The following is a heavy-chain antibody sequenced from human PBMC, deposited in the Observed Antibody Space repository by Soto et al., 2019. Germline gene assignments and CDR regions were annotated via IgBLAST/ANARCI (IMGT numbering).Heavy chain of an antibody. Sequence: GGSLRLTCAASGFTSSNYEMNWVRQAPGTGLEWVSYISSNGTTTYYADSVKGRFTISRDNAKNSLYLQMNSLRAEDTAVYYCARDGRGISGYSDYWGQGTLVTVSS. D-gene: IGHD3-22*01. V-gene: IGHV3-48*03. CDR2: ISSNGTTT. CDR3: ARDGRGISGYSDY. CDR1: GFTSSNYE. J-gene: IGHJ4*02.